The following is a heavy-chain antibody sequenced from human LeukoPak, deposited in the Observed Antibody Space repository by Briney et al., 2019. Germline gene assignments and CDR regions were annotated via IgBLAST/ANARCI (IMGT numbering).Heavy chain of an antibody. CDR3: ARDNLSGLDY. CDR1: GDPVNSGGVY. CDR2: IYTSGST. V-gene: IGHV4-61*02. J-gene: IGHJ4*02. Sequence: SETLSLTCTVSGDPVNSGGVYWRWSRQPAGKGLEWIGRIYTSGSTNYNPSLKSRVPISLDTSQNQFSLNLNSVTAADTAVYFCARDNLSGLDYWGKGTLVTVSS. D-gene: IGHD3-16*02.